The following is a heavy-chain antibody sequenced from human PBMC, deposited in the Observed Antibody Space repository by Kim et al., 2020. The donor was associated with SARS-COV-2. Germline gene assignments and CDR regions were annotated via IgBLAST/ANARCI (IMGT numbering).Heavy chain of an antibody. CDR1: GGSISSGGYY. Sequence: SETLSLTCTVSGGSISSGGYYWSWIRQHPGKGLEWIGYIYYSGSTYYNPSLKSRVTISVDTSKNQFSLKLSSVTAADTAVYYCARVGPRLVATIIESNWFDPWGQGTLVTVSS. D-gene: IGHD5-12*01. V-gene: IGHV4-31*03. J-gene: IGHJ5*02. CDR3: ARVGPRLVATIIESNWFDP. CDR2: IYYSGST.